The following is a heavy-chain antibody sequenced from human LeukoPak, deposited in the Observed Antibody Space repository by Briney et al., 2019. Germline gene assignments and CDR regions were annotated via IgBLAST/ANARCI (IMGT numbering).Heavy chain of an antibody. CDR3: ARSKVVAEAGKSWFDP. CDR2: ISQDGSQK. J-gene: IGHJ5*01. D-gene: IGHD6-13*01. CDR1: GFSFSKCW. Sequence: GGSLRLSCAASGFSFSKCWMNWVRQAPGKGLEWVATISQDGSQKYLADFVKGRFTISRDNARNSLYLQMSSLRGDDTAVYYCARSKVVAEAGKSWFDPWGQGTRVTVTS. V-gene: IGHV3-7*01.